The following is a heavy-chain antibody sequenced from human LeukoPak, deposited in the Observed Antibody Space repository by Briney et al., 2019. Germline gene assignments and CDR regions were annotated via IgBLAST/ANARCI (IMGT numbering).Heavy chain of an antibody. D-gene: IGHD6-6*01. Sequence: SGTLSLTCAVSGGSISSSNWWSWVRQPPGKGLEWIGEIYHSGTTYYNPSLKSRVTISLDTSKNQFSLKLSSVTAADTAIYYCARDFSSSSTVYYYYYMDVWGKGTTVTVSS. J-gene: IGHJ6*03. CDR1: GGSISSSNW. V-gene: IGHV4-4*02. CDR2: IYHSGTT. CDR3: ARDFSSSSTVYYYYYMDV.